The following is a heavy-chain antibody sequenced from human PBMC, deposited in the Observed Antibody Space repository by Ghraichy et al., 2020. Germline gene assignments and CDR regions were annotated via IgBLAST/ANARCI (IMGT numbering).Heavy chain of an antibody. CDR3: AREGEGYCSSTSCYNFDY. Sequence: SETLSLTCAVSGGSISSSNWWSWVRQTPGKGLEWIGEIYHSGSTNYNPSLKSRVTISVDKSKNQFSLKLSSVTAADTAVYYCAREGEGYCSSTSCYNFDYWGQGTLVTVSS. CDR1: GGSISSSNW. J-gene: IGHJ4*02. D-gene: IGHD2-2*02. V-gene: IGHV4-4*02. CDR2: IYHSGST.